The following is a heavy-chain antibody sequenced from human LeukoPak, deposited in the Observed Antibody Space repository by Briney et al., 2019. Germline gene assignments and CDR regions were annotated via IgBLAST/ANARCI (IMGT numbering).Heavy chain of an antibody. CDR2: ISGGGGST. CDR1: GFMFSNYA. J-gene: IGHJ4*02. Sequence: GGSLRLSCTASGFMFSNYAMAWVRQAPGKGLEWVSTISGGGGSTYYVDSVKGRFNMSRDNSKNTVYLQLKGLRAEDTAVYYCAKGSKVTPAAINFDYWGQGALVTVSS. CDR3: AKGSKVTPAAINFDY. D-gene: IGHD2-2*01. V-gene: IGHV3-23*01.